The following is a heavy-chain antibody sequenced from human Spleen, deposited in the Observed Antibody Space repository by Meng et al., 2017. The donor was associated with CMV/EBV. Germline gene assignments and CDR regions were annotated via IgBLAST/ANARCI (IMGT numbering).Heavy chain of an antibody. V-gene: IGHV4-34*01. D-gene: IGHD3-22*01. J-gene: IGHJ4*02. CDR1: SFRGYY. Sequence: SFRGYYWSWIHQPPGKGLEWIGELNHSGSTNSNPSLKSRVTISVDTSKNQFSLKLSSVTAADTAVYYCARGRGYYYDSSGYSYVDYWGQGTLVTVSS. CDR2: LNHSGST. CDR3: ARGRGYYYDSSGYSYVDY.